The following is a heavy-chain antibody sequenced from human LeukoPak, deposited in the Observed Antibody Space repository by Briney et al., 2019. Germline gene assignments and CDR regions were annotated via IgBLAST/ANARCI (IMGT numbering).Heavy chain of an antibody. D-gene: IGHD6-13*01. CDR3: ARTAIFWVSSSLTGGWFDP. J-gene: IGHJ5*02. CDR2: ISSSSSTI. Sequence: GGSLRLSCAASGFTFSSYSMNWVRQAPGKGLEWVSYISSSSSTIYYADSVKGRFTISRDNAKNSLYLQMNSLRAEDTAVYYCARTAIFWVSSSLTGGWFDPWGQGTLVTVSS. V-gene: IGHV3-48*01. CDR1: GFTFSSYS.